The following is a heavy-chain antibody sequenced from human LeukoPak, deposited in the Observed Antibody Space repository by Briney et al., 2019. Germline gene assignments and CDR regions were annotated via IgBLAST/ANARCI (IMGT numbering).Heavy chain of an antibody. CDR2: IWYDGSNK. D-gene: IGHD3-22*01. V-gene: IGHV3-33*01. CDR1: RFTFSSYG. CDR3: ARDRMYYDSSGCFDY. J-gene: IGHJ4*02. Sequence: PGRSLRLSCAASRFTFSSYGMHWVRQAPGKGLEWVAVIWYDGSNKYYADSVKGRFTISRDNSKNTLYLQMNSLRAEDTAVYYCARDRMYYDSSGCFDYWGQGTLVTVSS.